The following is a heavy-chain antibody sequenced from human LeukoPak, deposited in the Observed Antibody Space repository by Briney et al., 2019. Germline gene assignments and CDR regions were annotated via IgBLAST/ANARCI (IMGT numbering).Heavy chain of an antibody. J-gene: IGHJ1*01. CDR2: IHHSGST. Sequence: SETLSLTCTVSGGSMSSYYWSWVRQPPGQGLEWIGNIHHSGSTNYHSSLKSRVTMSIDTSKNLFSLNLISVTAADTAVYYCAGWVWTVSRVEYFENWGQGTLVTVSS. V-gene: IGHV4-59*01. CDR3: AGWVWTVSRVEYFEN. CDR1: GGSMSSYY. D-gene: IGHD3/OR15-3a*01.